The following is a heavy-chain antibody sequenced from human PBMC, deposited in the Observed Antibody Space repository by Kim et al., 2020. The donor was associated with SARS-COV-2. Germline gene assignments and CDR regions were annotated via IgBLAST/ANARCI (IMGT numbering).Heavy chain of an antibody. J-gene: IGHJ1*01. CDR1: GFTFGSSW. D-gene: IGHD3-9*01. Sequence: GGSLRLSCAASGFTFGSSWMTWVRQAPGKGLEWVANIKQDGTQQYYVDSVRGRFTVSRDGANMYLQMNSLRAEDTAVYYCARTLTGTTESFEYWGRGTLVTVSS. V-gene: IGHV3-7*03. CDR2: IKQDGTQQ. CDR3: ARTLTGTTESFEY.